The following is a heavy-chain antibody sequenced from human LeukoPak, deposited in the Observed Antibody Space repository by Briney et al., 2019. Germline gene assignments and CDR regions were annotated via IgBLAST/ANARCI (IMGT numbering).Heavy chain of an antibody. D-gene: IGHD6-13*01. CDR3: ARVRRGSSWFSNWFDP. V-gene: IGHV4-59*01. CDR1: GGSISSYY. Sequence: SETLSLTCTVSGGSISSYYWSWIRQPPGKGLEWIGYIYYSGGTNYNPSLKSRVTISVDTSKNQFSLKLSSVTAADTAVYYCARVRRGSSWFSNWFDPWGQGTLVTVSS. J-gene: IGHJ5*02. CDR2: IYYSGGT.